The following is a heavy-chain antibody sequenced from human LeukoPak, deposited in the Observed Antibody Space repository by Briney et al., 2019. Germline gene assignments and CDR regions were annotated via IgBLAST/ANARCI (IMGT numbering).Heavy chain of an antibody. CDR2: IKPSNGDT. CDR3: ARDIKSAGSLYSVLVTGVEAVVRHLDP. J-gene: IGHJ5*02. D-gene: IGHD2-8*02. V-gene: IGHV1-2*02. Sequence: GSSVKVSCKASGYNFSGHYMHWVRQAPGQGLEWMGWIKPSNGDTKYAQNFQGRVTMTRDTSISTAYMELSSLRSDDTAVYYCARDIKSAGSLYSVLVTGVEAVVRHLDPWGQGTLITVSS. CDR1: GYNFSGHY.